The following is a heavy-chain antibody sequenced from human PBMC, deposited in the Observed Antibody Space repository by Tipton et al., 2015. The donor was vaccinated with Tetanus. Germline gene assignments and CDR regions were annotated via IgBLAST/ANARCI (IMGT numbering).Heavy chain of an antibody. D-gene: IGHD3-22*01. J-gene: IGHJ6*02. Sequence: QMQLVQSGAEMKKPGASVKVSCKASGYTFTGYYIYWVRQAPGQGLEWMGWIDPNSGGTVYAQKVQGRVTMTRDTSISTAYMELRSLRFDDTAVYYCARDRGDYIYYGMDVWGPGTTVTVS. CDR1: GYTFTGYY. CDR2: IDPNSGGT. CDR3: ARDRGDYIYYGMDV. V-gene: IGHV1-2*02.